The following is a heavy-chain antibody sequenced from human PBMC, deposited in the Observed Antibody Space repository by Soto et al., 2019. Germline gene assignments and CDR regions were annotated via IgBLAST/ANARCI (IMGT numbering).Heavy chain of an antibody. CDR2: IIPVFGTT. V-gene: IGHV1-69*12. CDR1: GDTFSTYA. D-gene: IGHD6-19*01. J-gene: IGHJ4*02. Sequence: QVQLVQSGAEVKKPGSSVMVSCKASGDTFSTYAITWVRQAPGQGLEWMGGIIPVFGTTNYEQKFQGRVTFTADEFTSTAYLELSSLRSEDTAVYDCASDSPGMAVADREYFDYWGQGTLVTVSS. CDR3: ASDSPGMAVADREYFDY.